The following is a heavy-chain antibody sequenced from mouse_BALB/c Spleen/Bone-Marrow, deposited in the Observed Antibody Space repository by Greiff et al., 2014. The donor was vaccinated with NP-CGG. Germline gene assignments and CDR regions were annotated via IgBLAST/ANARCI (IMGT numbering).Heavy chain of an antibody. CDR1: GYAFTNYL. CDR2: INPGSGGA. CDR3: ARFGRYYFDY. J-gene: IGHJ2*01. Sequence: QVQLQQSGAELVRPGTAVNVYCKASGYAFTNYLIEWVKQRPGQGLEWIGVINPGSGGANYNEKFKGKATLTADKSSSTAYMQLSSLTSDDSAVYFCARFGRYYFDYWGQGTTLTVSS. V-gene: IGHV1-54*01.